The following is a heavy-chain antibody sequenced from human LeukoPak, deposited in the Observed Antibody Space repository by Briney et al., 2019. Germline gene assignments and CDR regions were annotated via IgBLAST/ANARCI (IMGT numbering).Heavy chain of an antibody. D-gene: IGHD3-10*01. CDR2: IYNSGTT. CDR1: GGSISNYY. V-gene: IGHV4-4*07. CDR3: ARGRASYDY. Sequence: SETLSLTCTVSGGSISNYYWTWIRQPAGTGLEWIGRIYNSGTTNYNPSLKSRVTMSVDTSKNQFSLKLSSVTAADTGVYYCARGRASYDYWGQGTLVTVSS. J-gene: IGHJ4*02.